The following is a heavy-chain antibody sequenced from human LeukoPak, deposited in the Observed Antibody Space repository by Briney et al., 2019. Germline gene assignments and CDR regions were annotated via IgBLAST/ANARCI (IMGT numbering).Heavy chain of an antibody. Sequence: GGSLRLSCAASGFTFSSYAMSWVRQAPGKGLEWVSAISGSGGSTYYADSVKGRFTISRGNSKNTLYLQMNSLRAEDTAVYYCAKDEGYCSGGSCYYFDYWGQGTLVTVSS. D-gene: IGHD2-15*01. J-gene: IGHJ4*02. CDR3: AKDEGYCSGGSCYYFDY. CDR2: ISGSGGST. V-gene: IGHV3-23*01. CDR1: GFTFSSYA.